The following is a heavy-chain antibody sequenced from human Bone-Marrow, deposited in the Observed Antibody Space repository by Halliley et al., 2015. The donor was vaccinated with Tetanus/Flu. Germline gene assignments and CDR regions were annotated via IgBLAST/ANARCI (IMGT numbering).Heavy chain of an antibody. V-gene: IGHV4-31*03. D-gene: IGHD3-16*01. CDR1: GVSISRSAGYY. CDR3: ARRQGDGGWYLDL. Sequence: TLSLTCTVSGVSISRSAGYYCWRIHPTRGKGVGWMGFIFYTGTYYNPSLKSRLTMSGDTAKNQFSLKLTSVTAADTAVYYCARRQGDGGWYLDLWGRGTLVTVSS. J-gene: IGHJ2*01. CDR2: IFYTGT.